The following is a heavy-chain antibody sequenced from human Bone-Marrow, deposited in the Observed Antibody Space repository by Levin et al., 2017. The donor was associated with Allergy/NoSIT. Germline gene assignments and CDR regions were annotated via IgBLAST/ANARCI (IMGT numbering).Heavy chain of an antibody. CDR3: ARGLVGATTKIYYYYYGMDV. D-gene: IGHD1-26*01. CDR1: GGSFSGYY. V-gene: IGHV4-34*01. J-gene: IGHJ6*02. CDR2: INHSGST. Sequence: SQTLSLTCAVYGGSFSGYYWSWIRQPPGKGLEWIGEINHSGSTNYNPSLKSRVTISVDTSKNQFSLKLSSVTAADTAVYYCARGLVGATTKIYYYYYGMDVWGQGTTVTVSS.